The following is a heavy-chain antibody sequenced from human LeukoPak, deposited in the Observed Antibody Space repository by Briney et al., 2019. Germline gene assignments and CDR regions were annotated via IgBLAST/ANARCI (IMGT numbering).Heavy chain of an antibody. CDR1: GFTFSSYS. CDR2: ISGSGGST. J-gene: IGHJ5*02. D-gene: IGHD3-10*01. V-gene: IGHV3-23*01. Sequence: GGSLRLSCAASGFTFSSYSMNWVRQAPGKGLEWVSAISGSGGSTYYADSVKGRFTISRDNSKNTLYLQMNSLRAEDTAVYYCARVPSPTSVRGVPIWFDPWGQGTLVTVSS. CDR3: ARVPSPTSVRGVPIWFDP.